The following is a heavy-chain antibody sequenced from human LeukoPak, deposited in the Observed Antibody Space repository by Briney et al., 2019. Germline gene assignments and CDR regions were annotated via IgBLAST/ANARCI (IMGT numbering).Heavy chain of an antibody. D-gene: IGHD6-19*01. J-gene: IGHJ6*04. CDR2: ISGSGGST. Sequence: GGSLRLSCAASGFTFGSYAMSWVRQAPGKGLEWVSAISGSGGSTYYADSVKGRFTISRDNSKNTLYLQMNSLRAEDTAVYYCAKGLVPTLGIAVAGTYYGMDVWGKGTTVTVSS. V-gene: IGHV3-23*01. CDR3: AKGLVPTLGIAVAGTYYGMDV. CDR1: GFTFGSYA.